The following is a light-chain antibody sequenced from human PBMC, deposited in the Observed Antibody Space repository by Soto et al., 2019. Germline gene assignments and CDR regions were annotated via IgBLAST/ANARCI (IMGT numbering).Light chain of an antibody. Sequence: QSVLTQPPSASGTPGQRVTISCSGGNSNIGSNFVYWYQHLPGTAPKLLIYRSDQRRSGVPDRFSGSKSGTSASLAISGLRSDDEADYYCVTSDDSLNAWLFGGGTKLTVL. J-gene: IGLJ3*02. V-gene: IGLV1-47*01. CDR1: NSNIGSNF. CDR2: RSD. CDR3: VTSDDSLNAWL.